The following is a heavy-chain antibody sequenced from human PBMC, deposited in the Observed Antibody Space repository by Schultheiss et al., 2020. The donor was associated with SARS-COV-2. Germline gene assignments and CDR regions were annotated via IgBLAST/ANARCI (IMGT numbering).Heavy chain of an antibody. V-gene: IGHV3-53*01. CDR1: GFIFSDHA. D-gene: IGHD1-1*01. CDR3: AKDLHWYGMDV. Sequence: GGSLRLSCAASGFIFSDHAMNWVRQAPGEGLEWVSVISQSGTTNYADSVKGRFTISRDVSENTLYLHMNSLKAGDTAVYYCAKDLHWYGMDVWGQGTTVTVSS. J-gene: IGHJ6*02. CDR2: ISQSGTT.